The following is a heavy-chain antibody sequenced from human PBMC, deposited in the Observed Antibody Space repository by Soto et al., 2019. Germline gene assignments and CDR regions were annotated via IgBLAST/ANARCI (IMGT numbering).Heavy chain of an antibody. Sequence: QVQLQESGLGLVRPSGTVSLTCAVSGGSISNGDWWSWVRQPPGKGLEWIGEIHHSGSTNYNPSLKSRVTMSVVPSKNLFSLTLNSVTAADTAFYYCARDQGSHPGDWGQGTLVSVSS. D-gene: IGHD6-13*01. J-gene: IGHJ4*02. V-gene: IGHV4-4*02. CDR2: IHHSGST. CDR1: GGSISNGDW. CDR3: ARDQGSHPGD.